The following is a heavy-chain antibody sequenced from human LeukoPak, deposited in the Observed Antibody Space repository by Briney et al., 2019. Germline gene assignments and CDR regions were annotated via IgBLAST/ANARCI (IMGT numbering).Heavy chain of an antibody. Sequence: ASVKVSCKASGYTFTSYGISWVRQAPGQGLEWMGWISAYNGNTNYAQKLQGRATMTTDTSTSTAYMELRSLRSDDTAVYYCARGPHYYGSGSYPEDYWGQGTLVTVSS. V-gene: IGHV1-18*04. CDR3: ARGPHYYGSGSYPEDY. CDR2: ISAYNGNT. CDR1: GYTFTSYG. J-gene: IGHJ4*02. D-gene: IGHD3-10*01.